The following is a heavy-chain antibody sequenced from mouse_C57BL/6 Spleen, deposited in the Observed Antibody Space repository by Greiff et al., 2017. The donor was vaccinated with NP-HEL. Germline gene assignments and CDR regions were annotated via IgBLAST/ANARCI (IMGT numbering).Heavy chain of an antibody. D-gene: IGHD4-1*01. CDR1: GFTFSSYA. CDR3: TRGGNWDFYYFDY. Sequence: EVQRVESGEGLVKPGGSLKLSCAASGFTFSSYAMSWVRQTPEKRLEWVAYISSGGDYIYYADTVKGRFTISRDNARNTLYLQMSSLKSDDTAMYYCTRGGNWDFYYFDYWGQGTTLTVSS. V-gene: IGHV5-9-1*02. J-gene: IGHJ2*01. CDR2: ISSGGDYI.